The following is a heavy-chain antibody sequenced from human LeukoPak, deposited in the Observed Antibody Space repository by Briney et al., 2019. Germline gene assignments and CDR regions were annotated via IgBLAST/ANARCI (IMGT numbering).Heavy chain of an antibody. D-gene: IGHD3-9*01. CDR2: INHSGNT. V-gene: IGHV4-4*02. J-gene: IGHJ4*02. Sequence: SETLSLTCAVSGASISSDKWWSWVRQPPGKGLEWIGEINHSGNTNYSPSLKSRVTMSTDKSKYEFSLRLTSVTAADTAVYYCARAGVWLPAVWGQGTLVTVSS. CDR1: GASISSDKW. CDR3: ARAGVWLPAV.